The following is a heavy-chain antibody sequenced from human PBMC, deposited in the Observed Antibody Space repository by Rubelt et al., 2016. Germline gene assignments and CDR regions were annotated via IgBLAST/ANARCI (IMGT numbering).Heavy chain of an antibody. V-gene: IGHV3-30*04. CDR1: GFTFSSYA. D-gene: IGHD1-26*01. CDR3: ARERVGATGYFDY. Sequence: VQLVESGGGLVQPGGSLRLSCAASGFTFSSYAMHWVRQAPGKGLEWVAVISYDGSNKYYADSVKGRFTISRDNSKNTLYLQMNSLRAEDTAVYYCARERVGATGYFDYWGQGTLVTVSS. CDR2: ISYDGSNK. J-gene: IGHJ4*02.